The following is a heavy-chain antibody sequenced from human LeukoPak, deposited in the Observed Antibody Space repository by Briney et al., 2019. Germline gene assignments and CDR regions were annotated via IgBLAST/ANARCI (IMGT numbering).Heavy chain of an antibody. J-gene: IGHJ6*03. Sequence: ASVKVSCKASGYTFTGYYMHWVRQAPGQGLEWMGWINPNSGGTNYVQKFQGRVTMTRDTSISTAYMELSRLRSDDTAVYYCARVKDRISMVRGVLSPQNYYYYYMDVWGKGTTVTVSS. CDR1: GYTFTGYY. V-gene: IGHV1-2*02. D-gene: IGHD3-10*01. CDR3: ARVKDRISMVRGVLSPQNYYYYYMDV. CDR2: INPNSGGT.